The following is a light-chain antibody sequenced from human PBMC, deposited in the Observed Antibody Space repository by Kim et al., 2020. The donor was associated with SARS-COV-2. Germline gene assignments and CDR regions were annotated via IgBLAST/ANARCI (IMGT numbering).Light chain of an antibody. V-gene: IGLV2-14*03. CDR2: DVS. Sequence: QSSTISCTGTSRDSGSYKHVSWHQQHPGKAPKVRIYDVSNRPSGVSNRFSGSKSGNTASLTSSGLQAEDEADYYCASYTSSTTVAFGGGTQLTVL. CDR3: ASYTSSTTVA. CDR1: SRDSGSYKH. J-gene: IGLJ2*01.